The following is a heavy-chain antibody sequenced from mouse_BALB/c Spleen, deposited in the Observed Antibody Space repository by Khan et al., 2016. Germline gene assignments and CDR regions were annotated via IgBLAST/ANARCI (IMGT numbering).Heavy chain of an antibody. CDR2: IYYSGTI. D-gene: IGHD2-1*01. CDR1: GISITTGNYR. J-gene: IGHJ2*01. V-gene: IGHV3-5*02. Sequence: EVQLQESGPGLVKPSQTVSLTRTVTGISITTGNYRWSWIRQFPGNKLEWIGYIYYSGTITYNPSLTSRTTITRETSKNQFFLEMNSLTAEDTATYYCARGNEYFDYWGQGTTLTVSS. CDR3: ARGNEYFDY.